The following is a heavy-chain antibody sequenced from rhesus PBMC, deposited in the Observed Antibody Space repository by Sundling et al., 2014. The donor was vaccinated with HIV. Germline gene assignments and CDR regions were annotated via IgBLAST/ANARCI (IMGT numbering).Heavy chain of an antibody. CDR1: GFTFSSYG. CDR2: ISSGSSYI. CDR3: TREGAVLTVPGYGLDS. D-gene: IGHD2-15*01. J-gene: IGHJ6*01. V-gene: IGHV3-136*01. Sequence: EVQLVESGGGLVQPGGSLRLSCAASGFTFSSYGMSWVRQAPGKGLEWVSSISSGSSYIYYADSVKGRFTISRDNAKNSLSLQMNSLRAEDTAVYYCTREGAVLTVPGYGLDSWGQGVVVTVSS.